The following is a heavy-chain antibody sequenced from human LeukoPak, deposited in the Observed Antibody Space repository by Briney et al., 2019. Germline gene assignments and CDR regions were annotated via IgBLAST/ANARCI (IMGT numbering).Heavy chain of an antibody. CDR1: GFTFTNAW. J-gene: IGHJ6*03. CDR3: ATLRLEDYRDYDFYYYYMDV. CDR2: IKSKTDGGTT. V-gene: IGHV3-15*01. Sequence: GGSLRLSCAASGFTFTNAWMSWVRQAPGKGLEWVGRIKSKTDGGTTDYAAPVRDRFTISRDDSKNTLHLQMNSLKTEDTGVYYCATLRLEDYRDYDFYYYYMDVWGTGTTVTVSS. D-gene: IGHD4-11*01.